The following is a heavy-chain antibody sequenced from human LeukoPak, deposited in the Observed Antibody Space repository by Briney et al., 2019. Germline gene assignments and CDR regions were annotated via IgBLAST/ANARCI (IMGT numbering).Heavy chain of an antibody. Sequence: GGSLRLSCAASGFTFSSYAMSWVRQAPGKGLEWVSAISGSGGSTYYADSVKGRFTISRDNSKNMLYLQMNSLRAEDTAVYYCAKAPGYSYGYFFDYWGQGTLVTVSS. CDR3: AKAPGYSYGYFFDY. D-gene: IGHD5-18*01. CDR1: GFTFSSYA. CDR2: ISGSGGST. V-gene: IGHV3-23*01. J-gene: IGHJ4*02.